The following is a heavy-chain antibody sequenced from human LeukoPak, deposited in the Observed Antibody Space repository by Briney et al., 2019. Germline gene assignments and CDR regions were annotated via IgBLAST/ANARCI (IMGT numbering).Heavy chain of an antibody. CDR1: GGSISSGGYY. CDR2: IYYSGST. V-gene: IGHV4-31*03. CDR3: ARDRSSYGDAFDI. D-gene: IGHD1-26*01. Sequence: SETLSLTCTVSGGSISSGGYYLSWIRQHPGKGLEWIVYIYYSGSTYYNPSLKSRVTISVDTSKNQFSLKLSSVTAADTAVYYCARDRSSYGDAFDIWGQGTMVTVSS. J-gene: IGHJ3*02.